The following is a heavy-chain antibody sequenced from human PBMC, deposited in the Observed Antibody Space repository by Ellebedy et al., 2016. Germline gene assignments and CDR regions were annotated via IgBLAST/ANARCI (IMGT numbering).Heavy chain of an antibody. CDR2: IWYDGSDE. J-gene: IGHJ5*02. Sequence: GESLKNSCAVSGFTFSDHGMHWVRQAPGKGLEWVAVIWYDGSDEKYSGSVKGRFTISRDNSKNTLYLQMNSLRPEDTAVYYCARKPSGWHADHWGQGTLVTVSS. D-gene: IGHD6-19*01. CDR3: ARKPSGWHADH. CDR1: GFTFSDHG. V-gene: IGHV3-33*01.